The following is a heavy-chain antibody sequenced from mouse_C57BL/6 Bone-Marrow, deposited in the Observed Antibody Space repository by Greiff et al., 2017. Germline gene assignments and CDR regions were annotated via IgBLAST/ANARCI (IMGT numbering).Heavy chain of an antibody. CDR3: TSEDGRNYDYAMDY. J-gene: IGHJ4*01. Sequence: VQLQQSGAELARPGASVTLSCTASGYTFTSYGISWVKQTPGQGLEWIGEINPRSGNTYYNEKFKGKAILTADKSCSTAYMELCSLTSEDSAVYFCTSEDGRNYDYAMDYWGQGTSVTVSS. CDR2: INPRSGNT. V-gene: IGHV1-81*01. CDR1: GYTFTSYG. D-gene: IGHD1-1*02.